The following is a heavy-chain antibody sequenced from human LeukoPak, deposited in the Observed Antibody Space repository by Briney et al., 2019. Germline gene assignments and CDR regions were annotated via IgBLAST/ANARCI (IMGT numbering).Heavy chain of an antibody. CDR2: FDPEDGET. J-gene: IGHJ5*02. Sequence: ASVKVSCKVSGYTLTELSMHWVRQAPGKGLDGMGGFDPEDGETIYAQKFKGRVTMTEHTSKDTAYMELSSLRSEDTAVYYCATGQLLWFDPWGQGTLVTVSS. D-gene: IGHD2-2*01. CDR3: ATGQLLWFDP. V-gene: IGHV1-24*01. CDR1: GYTLTELS.